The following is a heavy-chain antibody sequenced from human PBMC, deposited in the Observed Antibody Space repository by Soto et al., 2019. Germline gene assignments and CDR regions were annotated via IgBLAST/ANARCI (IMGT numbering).Heavy chain of an antibody. V-gene: IGHV4-59*01. CDR3: ARADYYYYGMDV. CDR2: XYYSGXT. Sequence: XXTLSLTCTVSSGSIISYYWSWIRQPPGKGLEWIGYXYYSGXTNYNHYLKSXXTISVDTXXNQFYLKLSSVTAADTAVYYCARADYYYYGMDVWGQGTTVTVSS. CDR1: SGSIISYY. J-gene: IGHJ6*02.